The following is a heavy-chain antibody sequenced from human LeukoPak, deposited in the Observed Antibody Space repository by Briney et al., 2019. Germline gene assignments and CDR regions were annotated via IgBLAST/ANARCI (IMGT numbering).Heavy chain of an antibody. CDR1: GFTFSSYA. J-gene: IGHJ4*02. CDR3: AKVATFGGVIVMDYFDY. CDR2: ISGSGGST. Sequence: GGSLRLYCAASGFTFSSYAMSWVRQAPGKGLEWVSAISGSGGSTYYADSVKGRFTISRDNSKNTLYLQMNSLRAEDTAVHYCAKVATFGGVIVMDYFDYWGQGTLVTVSS. D-gene: IGHD3-16*02. V-gene: IGHV3-23*01.